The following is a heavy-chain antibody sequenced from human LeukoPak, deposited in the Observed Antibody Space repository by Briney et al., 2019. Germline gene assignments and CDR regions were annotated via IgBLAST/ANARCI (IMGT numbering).Heavy chain of an antibody. V-gene: IGHV1-2*02. J-gene: IGHJ4*02. Sequence: ASVKVSCKASGYTFTGYYMHWVRQAPGQGLEWMGWINPNSGGTNYAQKFQGRVTMTRDTSISTAYMELSRLRSEDTAVYYCATSRPYDSSGYYVFDYWGQGTLVTVSS. CDR3: ATSRPYDSSGYYVFDY. D-gene: IGHD3-22*01. CDR1: GYTFTGYY. CDR2: INPNSGGT.